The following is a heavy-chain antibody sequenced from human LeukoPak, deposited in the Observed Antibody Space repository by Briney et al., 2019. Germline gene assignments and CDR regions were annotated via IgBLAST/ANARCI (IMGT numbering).Heavy chain of an antibody. Sequence: GGFLRLSCAASGFTFSSYAMSWVRQVPGKGLEWVSVISGSGDNTYYADSVKGRFTISRDNSKNMLYLQMNSLRAEDTAVYYCAKWKYSNSGIDDYWGQGALVTVSS. D-gene: IGHD6-6*01. J-gene: IGHJ4*02. CDR3: AKWKYSNSGIDDY. CDR2: ISGSGDNT. CDR1: GFTFSSYA. V-gene: IGHV3-23*01.